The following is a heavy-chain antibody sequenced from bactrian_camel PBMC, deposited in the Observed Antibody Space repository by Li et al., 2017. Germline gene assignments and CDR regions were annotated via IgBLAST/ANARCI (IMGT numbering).Heavy chain of an antibody. CDR2: SISGSTT. CDR1: GYVFPPCG. J-gene: IGHJ4*01. Sequence: HVQLVESGGGSVQAGGSLKLSCAAPGYVFPPCGMAWYRQAPGKERELVSSISGSTTNYADFVKGRFTISQDNARNTLYLQLSGLKTEDTAMYYCVTNYGWGYGPLDYWGQGTQVTVS. V-gene: IGHV3S53*01. D-gene: IGHD5*01. CDR3: VTNYGWGYGPLDY.